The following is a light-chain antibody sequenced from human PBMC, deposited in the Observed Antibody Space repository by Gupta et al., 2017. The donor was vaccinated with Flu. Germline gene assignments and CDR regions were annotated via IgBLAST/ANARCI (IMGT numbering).Light chain of an antibody. CDR1: SSDVGGYNY. Sequence: ITISCTGTSSDVGGYNYGSWYQQHPGKAPKLMIYEVSNRPSGVSNRFSGSKSGNTASLTISGLQAEDEADYYCSSYTSSSTLGVFGGGTKLTVL. J-gene: IGLJ3*02. CDR2: EVS. V-gene: IGLV2-14*01. CDR3: SSYTSSSTLGV.